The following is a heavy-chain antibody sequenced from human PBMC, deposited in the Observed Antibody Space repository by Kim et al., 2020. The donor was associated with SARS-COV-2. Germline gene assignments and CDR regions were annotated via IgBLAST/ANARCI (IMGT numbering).Heavy chain of an antibody. J-gene: IGHJ6*02. CDR1: GFTFSSYG. V-gene: IGHV3-33*01. CDR2: IWYDGSNK. D-gene: IGHD3-10*01. CDR3: ARDRYYGSGSTYYYYGMDV. Sequence: GGSLRLSCAASGFTFSSYGMHWVRQAPGKGLEWVAVIWYDGSNKYYADSVKGRFTISRDNSKNTLYLQMNSLRAEDTAVYYCARDRYYGSGSTYYYYGMDVWGQGTTVTVSS.